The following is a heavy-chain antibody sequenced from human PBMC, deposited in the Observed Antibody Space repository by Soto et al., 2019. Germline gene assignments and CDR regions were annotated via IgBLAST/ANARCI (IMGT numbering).Heavy chain of an antibody. D-gene: IGHD3-10*01. V-gene: IGHV4-34*01. Sequence: QVQLQQWGAGLLKPAETLSLTCAVYGTSFSGFYWSWIRQPPGQGLEWVGEVNHSGSTNYNPSLKSQVTMSVDTSKNQVFLKVTSVTAADTAMYYCARTGAYGSGSSSLPHFDDWGQGTLVTVSS. CDR3: ARTGAYGSGSSSLPHFDD. J-gene: IGHJ4*02. CDR1: GTSFSGFY. CDR2: VNHSGST.